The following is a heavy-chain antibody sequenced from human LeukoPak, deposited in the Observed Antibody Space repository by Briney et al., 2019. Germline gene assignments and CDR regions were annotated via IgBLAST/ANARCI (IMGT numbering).Heavy chain of an antibody. J-gene: IGHJ3*02. CDR3: ARKITGRAFDI. Sequence: SQTLSLTCVISGDSVSSDSVVWNWIRQSPSRGLEWLGRTYYRSKWYNDYAVSVKSRITINPDTSKNQFSLQRNSVTPEDTAVYYCARKITGRAFDIWGQGTMVTVSS. CDR1: GDSVSSDSVV. V-gene: IGHV6-1*01. D-gene: IGHD1-20*01. CDR2: TYYRSKWYN.